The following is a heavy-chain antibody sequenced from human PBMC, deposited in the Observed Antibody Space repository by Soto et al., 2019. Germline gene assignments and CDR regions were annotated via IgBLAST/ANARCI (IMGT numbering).Heavy chain of an antibody. V-gene: IGHV3-23*01. CDR2: ISDSGFNT. CDR3: AKDWKNLVGTTRNNWLDP. D-gene: IGHD1-26*01. Sequence: GGSLRLSCAASGFSFSSYAMNWVRQAPGKGLEWVSGISDSGFNTYYADSVKGRFTISRDNSRSTVYLQMNSLRAEDTALYYCAKDWKNLVGTTRNNWLDPWGQGT. J-gene: IGHJ5*02. CDR1: GFSFSSYA.